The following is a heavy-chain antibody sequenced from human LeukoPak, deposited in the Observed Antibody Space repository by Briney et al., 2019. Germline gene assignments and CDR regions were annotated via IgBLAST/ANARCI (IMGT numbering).Heavy chain of an antibody. D-gene: IGHD6-19*01. J-gene: IGHJ4*02. CDR3: ARAPLYSSGRGTDY. CDR2: ISSNGGST. CDR1: GLTFSTYA. Sequence: GRSLRLSCAASGLTFSTYAMHWVRQAPGKGLEYVSAISSNGGSTYYANSVKGRFTISRDNSKNTLFLQMGSLRAEDMAVYYCARAPLYSSGRGTDYWGQGTLVTVSS. V-gene: IGHV3-64*01.